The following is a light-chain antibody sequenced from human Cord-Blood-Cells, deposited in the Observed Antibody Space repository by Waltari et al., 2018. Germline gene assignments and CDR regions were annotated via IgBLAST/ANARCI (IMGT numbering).Light chain of an antibody. CDR2: AAS. CDR1: QGIRND. V-gene: IGKV1-17*01. Sequence: IQLTQSPSCRSASVGEGVTITYRARQGIRNDLGWYQQKPGKAPKRLIYAASTLQSGVPSRFSGSGSGTAFTLTISSLQPEDFATYYCLQHNSYPRTFGQGTKVEIK. J-gene: IGKJ1*01. CDR3: LQHNSYPRT.